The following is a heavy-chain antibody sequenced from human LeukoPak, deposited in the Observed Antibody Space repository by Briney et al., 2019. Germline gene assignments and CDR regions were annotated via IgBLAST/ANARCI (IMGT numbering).Heavy chain of an antibody. CDR1: GFTFSSYG. J-gene: IGHJ4*02. CDR3: AKSNILFGYSSGWSAGFDY. CDR2: ISGSGGST. V-gene: IGHV3-23*01. D-gene: IGHD6-19*01. Sequence: GGSLRLSCAASGFTFSSYGMSWVRQAPGKGLEWVSAISGSGGSTYYADSVKGRFTISRDNSKNTLYLQMNSLRAEDTAVYYCAKSNILFGYSSGWSAGFDYWGQGTLVTVSS.